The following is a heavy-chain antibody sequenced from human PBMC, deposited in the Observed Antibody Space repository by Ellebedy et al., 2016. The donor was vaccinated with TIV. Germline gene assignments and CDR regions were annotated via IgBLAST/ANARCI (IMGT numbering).Heavy chain of an antibody. CDR3: ARLGNYYDSSGSYDFDY. CDR2: IIPTFRTV. V-gene: IGHV1-69*13. D-gene: IGHD3-22*01. Sequence: SVKVSCKASGGTLSTYGISWVRQAPGQGLEWMGGIIPTFRTVNYAQRFQDRVTIPADESTSTVYLELNSLRSEDTAMFYCARLGNYYDSSGSYDFDYWGQGTLVTVSS. J-gene: IGHJ4*02. CDR1: GGTLSTYG.